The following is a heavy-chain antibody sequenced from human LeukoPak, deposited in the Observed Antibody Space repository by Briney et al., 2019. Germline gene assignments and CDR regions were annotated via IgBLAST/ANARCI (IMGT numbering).Heavy chain of an antibody. CDR2: IYPGDSDT. Sequence: GESLKISCKGSGYSFTSYWIGWVRQMPGKGLEWVGIIYPGDSDTRYSPSFQGQVTISADKSISTAYLQWSSLKASDTAMYYCARRGTYYDFWSGYSRGSYYYYGMDVWGQGATVTVSS. CDR1: GYSFTSYW. D-gene: IGHD3-3*01. V-gene: IGHV5-51*01. CDR3: ARRGTYYDFWSGYSRGSYYYYGMDV. J-gene: IGHJ6*02.